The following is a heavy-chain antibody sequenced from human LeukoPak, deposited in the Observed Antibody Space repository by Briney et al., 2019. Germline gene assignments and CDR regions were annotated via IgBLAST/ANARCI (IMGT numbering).Heavy chain of an antibody. CDR2: ISGSGGST. CDR3: AKAIVAGAPGRFDY. V-gene: IGHV3-23*01. Sequence: GGSLRLSCEASGFTFSSYAMSWVRQAPGKGLEWVSAISGSGGSTYYADPVKGRFTISRDNSKNTLYLQINTLRPEDTAMYYCAKAIVAGAPGRFDYWGQGTLVTVSS. D-gene: IGHD2-2*01. J-gene: IGHJ4*02. CDR1: GFTFSSYA.